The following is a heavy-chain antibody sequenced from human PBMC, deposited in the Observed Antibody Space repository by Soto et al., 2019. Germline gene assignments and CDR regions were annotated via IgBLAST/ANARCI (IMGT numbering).Heavy chain of an antibody. CDR2: IKSKTDGGTT. CDR3: TTTQGQWLVWEVYDAFDI. Sequence: EVQLVESGGGLVKPGGSLRLSCAASGFTFSNAWMSWVRQAPGKGLEWVGRIKSKTDGGTTDYAAPVKGRFTISRDDSKNTLYLQMNSLKTEDTAVYYCTTTQGQWLVWEVYDAFDIWGQGTMVTVSS. D-gene: IGHD6-19*01. J-gene: IGHJ3*02. CDR1: GFTFSNAW. V-gene: IGHV3-15*01.